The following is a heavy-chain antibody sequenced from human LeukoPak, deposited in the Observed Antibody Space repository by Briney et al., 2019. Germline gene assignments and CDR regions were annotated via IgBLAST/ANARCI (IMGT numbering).Heavy chain of an antibody. Sequence: GGSLRLSCAASGFTFSSYGMHCVRQAPGKGLEWVAVISYDGSNKYYADSVKGRFTISRDNSKNTLYLQMNSLRAEDTAVYYCAKGEGYYFDYWGQGTLVTVSS. CDR1: GFTFSSYG. J-gene: IGHJ4*02. CDR2: ISYDGSNK. V-gene: IGHV3-30*18. CDR3: AKGEGYYFDY.